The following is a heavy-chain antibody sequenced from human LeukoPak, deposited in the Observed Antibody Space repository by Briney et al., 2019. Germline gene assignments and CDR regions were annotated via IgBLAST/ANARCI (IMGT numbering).Heavy chain of an antibody. CDR2: IIPIFGTA. J-gene: IGHJ4*02. Sequence: SVKVSCKASGGTFSRYAISWVRQAPGQGLEWMGGIIPIFGTANYAQKFQGRVMITADESTSTAYMELSSLRSEDTAVYYCARDSGYSYGVDYWGQGTLVTVSS. CDR3: ARDSGYSYGVDY. V-gene: IGHV1-69*13. D-gene: IGHD5-18*01. CDR1: GGTFSRYA.